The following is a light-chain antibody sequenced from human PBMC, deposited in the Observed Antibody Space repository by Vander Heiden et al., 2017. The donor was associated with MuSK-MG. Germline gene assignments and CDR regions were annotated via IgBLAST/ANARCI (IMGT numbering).Light chain of an antibody. J-gene: IGKJ1*01. CDR1: QSIRNY. CDR2: AAS. Sequence: DIQMTPSPSSLPASLGERVTITCRAGQSIRNYLNWYQQKPGKAPNLLIHAASSLQSEVPSRFSGSGSGTDFTLTSSSLQPEDVATYYCQQSYSTPWTFGQGTEVEIK. V-gene: IGKV1-39*01. CDR3: QQSYSTPWT.